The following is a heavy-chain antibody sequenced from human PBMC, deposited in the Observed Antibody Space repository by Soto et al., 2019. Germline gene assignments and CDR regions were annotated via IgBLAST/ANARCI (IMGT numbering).Heavy chain of an antibody. D-gene: IGHD6-19*01. Sequence: EVQLVESGGGLVQPGGSLRLSCAASGFTFSSYWMHWVRQAPGKGLVWVSRINSDGSSTSYADSVKGRFTISRDNAKNTLELQMNSLRAEDTAVYYCAVAVAGRTGIGYWGQGTLVTVSS. J-gene: IGHJ4*02. CDR2: INSDGSST. V-gene: IGHV3-74*01. CDR3: AVAVAGRTGIGY. CDR1: GFTFSSYW.